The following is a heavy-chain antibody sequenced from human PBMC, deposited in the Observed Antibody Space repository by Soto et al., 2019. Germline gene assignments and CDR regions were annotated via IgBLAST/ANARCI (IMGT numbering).Heavy chain of an antibody. V-gene: IGHV1-69*13. CDR3: AIEYSGYAPDY. CDR1: GGTFSSYA. CDR2: IIPIFGTA. D-gene: IGHD5-12*01. Sequence: GASVKVSCKASGGTFSSYAISWVRQAPGQGLEWMGGIIPIFGTANYAQKFQGRVTITADESTSTAYMELSSLRSEDTAVYYCAIEYSGYAPDYWGQGTLVTVSS. J-gene: IGHJ4*02.